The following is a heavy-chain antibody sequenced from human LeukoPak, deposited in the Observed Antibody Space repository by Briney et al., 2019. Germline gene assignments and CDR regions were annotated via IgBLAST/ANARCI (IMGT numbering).Heavy chain of an antibody. J-gene: IGHJ6*02. V-gene: IGHV3-23*01. D-gene: IGHD3-3*01. CDR3: AKYQSYYDFWSSYPYGMDV. CDR1: GFSFSSYA. CDR2: ISGSGGST. Sequence: GRSLRLSCAASGFSFSSYAMTWVRQAPGKGLGWVSAISGSGGSTYYADSVKGRFTISRDNSKNMLYLQMNSLRAEDTAVYYYAKYQSYYDFWSSYPYGMDVWGQGTTVTVSS.